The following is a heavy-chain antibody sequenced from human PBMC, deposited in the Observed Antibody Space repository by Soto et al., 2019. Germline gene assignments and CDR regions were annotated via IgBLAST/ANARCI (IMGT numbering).Heavy chain of an antibody. CDR3: ARDGTIQMANFDF. J-gene: IGHJ4*02. CDR2: IIPLFGTP. D-gene: IGHD1-1*01. CDR1: GGPFSSYG. Sequence: QVLLVQSGAEVKKPGSSVKVSCTSSGGPFSSYGISWVRQVPGQGLEWLGGIIPLFGTPGYARNFQDRLTITADESTTTAYMELSSLTSEDTAIYFCARDGTIQMANFDFWGQGTLVTVSS. V-gene: IGHV1-69*01.